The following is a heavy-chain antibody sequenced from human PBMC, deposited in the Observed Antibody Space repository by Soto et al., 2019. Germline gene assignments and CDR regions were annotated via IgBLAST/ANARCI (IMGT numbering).Heavy chain of an antibody. CDR3: AKNKVEMSTFYRYYAMDV. V-gene: IGHV4-30-2*01. J-gene: IGHJ6*02. CDR2: IYQSGST. D-gene: IGHD3-3*02. Sequence: PSETLSLTCAVSGGSISSGNYFWSWIRQPPGKGLEWIGYIYQSGSTYYNPSLKSRVTMSVDTSKNQFSLKLSSVAAADTAVYYCAKNKVEMSTFYRYYAMDVWGQGTTVTVSS. CDR1: GGSISSGNYF.